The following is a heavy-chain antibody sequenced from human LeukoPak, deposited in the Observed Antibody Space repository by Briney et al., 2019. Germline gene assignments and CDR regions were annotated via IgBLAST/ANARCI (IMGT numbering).Heavy chain of an antibody. CDR1: GGSISIGGYY. D-gene: IGHD3-16*01. J-gene: IGHJ6*02. V-gene: IGHV4-31*03. Sequence: SETLSLTCTVSGGSISIGGYYWSWIRQHPGKGLEWIGYIYYSGSTYYNPSLKSRVTISVDTSKNQFSLKLSSVTAADTAVYYCARDYTVSRYYYFYGMDVWGQGTTVTVSS. CDR2: IYYSGST. CDR3: ARDYTVSRYYYFYGMDV.